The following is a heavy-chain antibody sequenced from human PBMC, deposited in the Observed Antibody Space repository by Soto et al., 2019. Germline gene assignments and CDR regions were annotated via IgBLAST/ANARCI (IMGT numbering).Heavy chain of an antibody. CDR3: ARRLRIGGLNRYGMDV. V-gene: IGHV4-59*08. CDR1: GGSISSYY. CDR2: IYYSGST. D-gene: IGHD2-15*01. J-gene: IGHJ6*02. Sequence: QVQLQESGPGLVKPSETLSLTCTVSGGSISSYYWSWIRQPPGKGLEWIGYIYYSGSTNYNPSLKSRITISVDTSKNQVSLKLSSVTAADTAVDYCARRLRIGGLNRYGMDVWGQGTTVTVSS.